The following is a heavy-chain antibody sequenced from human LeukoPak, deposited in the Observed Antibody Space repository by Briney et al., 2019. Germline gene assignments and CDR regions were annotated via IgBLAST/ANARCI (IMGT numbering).Heavy chain of an antibody. D-gene: IGHD2-2*02. J-gene: IGHJ6*03. CDR3: ARLLGYCSSTSCYTRHFYYYYYMDV. V-gene: IGHV3-7*01. CDR1: GFTFSSYW. Sequence: GGSLRLSCAASGFTFSSYWMSWVRQAPGKGLGWVANIKQDGSEKYYVDSVKGRFTISRDNAKNSLYLQMNSLRAEDTAVYYCARLLGYCSSTSCYTRHFYYYYYMDVWGKGTTVTVSS. CDR2: IKQDGSEK.